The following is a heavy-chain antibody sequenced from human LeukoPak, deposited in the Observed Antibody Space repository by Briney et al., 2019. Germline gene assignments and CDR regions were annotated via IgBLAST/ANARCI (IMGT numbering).Heavy chain of an antibody. CDR2: IY. CDR3: ARRAGVYSHPYDY. V-gene: IGHV3-53*01. J-gene: IGHJ4*02. Sequence: GGSLRLSCTVSGFTVSSNSMSWVRQASGKGLEWVSFIYSDSVKGRFTISRDNSKNTLYLQMNSLRAEDTAVYYCARRAGVYSHPYDYWGQGTLVTVSS. D-gene: IGHD4-23*01. CDR1: GFTVSSNS.